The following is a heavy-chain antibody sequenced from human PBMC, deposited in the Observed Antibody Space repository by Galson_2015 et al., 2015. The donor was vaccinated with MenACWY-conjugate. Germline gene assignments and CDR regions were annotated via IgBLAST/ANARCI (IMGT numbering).Heavy chain of an antibody. Sequence: SLRLSCAASGFIFNTYWMHWVRQAPVTALVWVSRIHPGGSSTTYADSVQDRFSISRDNAQNTLYLQMNSLRPEDTAVFYCAKTRVASSYFVSWCQGTLGTVSS. CDR3: AKTRVASSYFVS. D-gene: IGHD2-15*01. J-gene: IGHJ4*02. CDR1: GFIFNTYW. V-gene: IGHV3-74*01. CDR2: IHPGGSST.